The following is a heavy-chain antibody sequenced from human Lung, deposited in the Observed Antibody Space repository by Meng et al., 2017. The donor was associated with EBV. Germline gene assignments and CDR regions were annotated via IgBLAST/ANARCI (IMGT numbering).Heavy chain of an antibody. J-gene: IGHJ5*02. V-gene: IGHV3-30*18. CDR1: GFIFSNYG. CDR2: IPSDGSHNK. Sequence: GEAGGGVVQPGRSLGLSCAASGFIFSNYGFHWVCQAPGKGPEWVAIIPSDGSHNKYYADSVKGRFAISRDNSKNTLYLQMNSLRTDDTAVYYCAKDLSGRFDPWGQGTLVTVSS. CDR3: AKDLSGRFDP. D-gene: IGHD1-14*01.